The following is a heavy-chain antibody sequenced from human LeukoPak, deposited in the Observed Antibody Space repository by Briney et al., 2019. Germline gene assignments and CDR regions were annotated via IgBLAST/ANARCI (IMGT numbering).Heavy chain of an antibody. CDR1: GGTFSSYA. CDR3: AGDSSGWYSRYNWFDP. J-gene: IGHJ5*02. V-gene: IGHV1-69*05. D-gene: IGHD6-19*01. Sequence: ASVKVSCKASGGTFSSYAISWVPQAPGQGLEWMGGITPIFGTANYAQKFQGRVTITTDESTSTAYMELSSLRFEDTAVYYCAGDSSGWYSRYNWFDPWGQGTLVTVSS. CDR2: ITPIFGTA.